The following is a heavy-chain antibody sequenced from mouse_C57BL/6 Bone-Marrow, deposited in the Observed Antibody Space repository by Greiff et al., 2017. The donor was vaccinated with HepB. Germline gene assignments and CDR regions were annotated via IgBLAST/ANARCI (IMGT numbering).Heavy chain of an antibody. CDR1: GFTFSDYG. Sequence: EVKVVESGGGLVQPGGSLKLSCAASGFTFSDYGMAWVRQAPRKGPEWVAFISNLAYSIYYADTVTGRFTISRENAKNNLYLEMSSLRSEDTAMYYCARKGDYYGSSYWYFYVWGTGTTVTVSS. CDR2: ISNLAYSI. CDR3: ARKGDYYGSSYWYFYV. J-gene: IGHJ1*03. D-gene: IGHD1-1*01. V-gene: IGHV5-15*01.